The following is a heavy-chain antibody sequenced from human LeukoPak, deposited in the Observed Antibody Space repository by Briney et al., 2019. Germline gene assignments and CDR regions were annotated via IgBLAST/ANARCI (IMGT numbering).Heavy chain of an antibody. CDR2: SSGSGCST. V-gene: IGHV3-23*01. D-gene: IGHD1-26*01. CDR3: AKRSVGATNYFDY. CDR1: GFTFSSYA. J-gene: IGHJ4*02. Sequence: PGGSLRLSCAASGFTFSSYAMSGVRQAPGKGREGVSASSGSGCSTYYADSVKGRFTLSRQNSKNTLYLQMNSLRAEDTAVYYCAKRSVGATNYFDYWGQGTLVTVSS.